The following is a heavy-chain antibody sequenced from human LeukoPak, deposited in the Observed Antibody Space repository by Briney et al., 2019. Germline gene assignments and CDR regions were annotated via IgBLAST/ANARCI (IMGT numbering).Heavy chain of an antibody. CDR3: ARVRSGIYYFDS. Sequence: GRSLRLSCAASGFTFSDHHMDWVRQAPGKGLEWVGHARNKANSYTTEYAASVKGRFTLSRDDSKNSLYLQMNSLKTEDTAVYYCARVRSGIYYFDSWGQGTLVTVSS. D-gene: IGHD1-26*01. J-gene: IGHJ4*02. CDR2: ARNKANSYTT. CDR1: GFTFSDHH. V-gene: IGHV3-72*01.